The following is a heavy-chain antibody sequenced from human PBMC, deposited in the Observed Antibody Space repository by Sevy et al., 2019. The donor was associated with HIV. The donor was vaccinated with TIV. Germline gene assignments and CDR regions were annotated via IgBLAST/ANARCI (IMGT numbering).Heavy chain of an antibody. CDR1: GFTFSSYW. J-gene: IGHJ4*02. V-gene: IGHV3-7*01. Sequence: GGSLRLSCAASGFTFSSYWMTWVRQAPGKGLEWVANINQVGSEKFYVDSVKGRFTISRDNAKNSLYLQMNSPRVEDTAVYYCARPYRTDPFYYSGSSGYYYPSYFDSWGQGTLVTVSS. D-gene: IGHD3-22*01. CDR2: INQVGSEK. CDR3: ARPYRTDPFYYSGSSGYYYPSYFDS.